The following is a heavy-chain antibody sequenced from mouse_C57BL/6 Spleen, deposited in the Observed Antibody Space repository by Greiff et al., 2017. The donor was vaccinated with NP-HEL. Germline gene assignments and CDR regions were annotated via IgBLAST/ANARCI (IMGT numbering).Heavy chain of an antibody. CDR2: IRSKSSNYAT. Sequence: EVKLVESGGGLVQPKGSLKLSCAASGFTFNTYAMHWVRQAPGKGLEWVARIRSKSSNYATYYADSVKDRFTISRDDSQSMLYLQMNNLKTEDTAMYYCVRDGNYDYENYFDYWGQGTTLTVSS. V-gene: IGHV10-3*01. D-gene: IGHD2-4*01. CDR3: VRDGNYDYENYFDY. J-gene: IGHJ2*01. CDR1: GFTFNTYA.